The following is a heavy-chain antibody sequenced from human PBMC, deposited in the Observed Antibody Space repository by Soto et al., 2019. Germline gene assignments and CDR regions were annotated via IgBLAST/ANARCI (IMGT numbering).Heavy chain of an antibody. CDR3: ARGSEYDILTGYVDY. V-gene: IGHV3-33*01. D-gene: IGHD3-9*01. CDR1: GFTFSSYG. J-gene: IGHJ4*02. CDR2: IWYDGSNK. Sequence: QVQLVESGGGVVQPGRSLRLSCAASGFTFSSYGMHWVRQAPGKGLEWVAVIWYDGSNKYYADSVKGRFTISRDNSKNTLYLQMNSLRAEDTAVYYCARGSEYDILTGYVDYWGQGTLVTVSS.